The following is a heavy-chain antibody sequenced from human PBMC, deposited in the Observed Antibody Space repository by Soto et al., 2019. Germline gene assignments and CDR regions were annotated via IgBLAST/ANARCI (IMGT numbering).Heavy chain of an antibody. J-gene: IGHJ4*02. CDR2: ISGSGGST. CDR3: AKVRSRFLEWLFFDY. CDR1: GFSFSSYA. V-gene: IGHV3-23*01. D-gene: IGHD3-3*01. Sequence: EVQLLVSGGGLVQPRGSLRLSCAASGFSFSSYAMSWVRQAPGKGLEWVSAISGSGGSTYYADSVKGRFTISRDNSKNTLYLQMNSLRAEDTAVYYCAKVRSRFLEWLFFDYWGQGTLVTVSS.